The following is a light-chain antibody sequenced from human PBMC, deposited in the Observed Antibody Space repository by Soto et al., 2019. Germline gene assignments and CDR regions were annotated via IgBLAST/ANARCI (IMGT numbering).Light chain of an antibody. CDR2: DNN. CDR1: SSNIGNNY. V-gene: IGLV1-51*01. CDR3: GTWDSSLSAL. J-gene: IGLJ1*01. Sequence: QSVLTQPPSVSAAPGQKVTISCSGSSSNIGNNYVSWYQQLPGTAPKLLIYDNNKRPSGIPDRFSGSKSGTSATLGITGLQTGDEADYYCGTWDSSLSALFGTGTNVTVL.